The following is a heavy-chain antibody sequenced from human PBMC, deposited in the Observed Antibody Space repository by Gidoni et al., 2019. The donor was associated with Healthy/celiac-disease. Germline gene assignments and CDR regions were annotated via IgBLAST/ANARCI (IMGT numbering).Heavy chain of an antibody. D-gene: IGHD6-13*01. CDR2: SSPSGDNT. J-gene: IGHJ3*02. V-gene: IGHV1-46*03. CDR3: ASVIAAAGNDAFDI. CDR1: GYTFTSYY. Sequence: QVQLVQSGAEVTTPGASVKVSGKASGYTFTSYYMHWGRQAPVQWLEGMVISSPSGDNTSHAKKFQGTVTMTKNTSTSTVYMELSSLRAEDTAVYYWASVIAAAGNDAFDIWGQGTMVTVSS.